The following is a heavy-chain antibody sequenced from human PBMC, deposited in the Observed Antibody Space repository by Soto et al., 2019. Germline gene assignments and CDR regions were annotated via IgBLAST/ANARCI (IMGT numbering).Heavy chain of an antibody. CDR3: ARAHYDTSGSYGVYNGFDP. CDR1: GYTFTTYA. J-gene: IGHJ5*02. CDR2: INTGIGNT. Sequence: QVQLVQSGAEVMQPGASVKVSCKASGYTFTTYAIHWVRQAPGQRLEWMGWINTGIGNTKYSQRFQGRVTITRDRSASTAYMALSSLTSEDTAVYYCARAHYDTSGSYGVYNGFDPWGQGTLVTVSS. D-gene: IGHD3-22*01. V-gene: IGHV1-3*04.